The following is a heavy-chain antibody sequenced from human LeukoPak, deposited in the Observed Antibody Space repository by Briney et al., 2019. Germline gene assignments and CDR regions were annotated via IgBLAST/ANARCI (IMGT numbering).Heavy chain of an antibody. CDR1: GXTFSSYG. Sequence: GGSLRLSCAASGXTFSSYGMHWVRQAPGKGLEWVAVISYDGSNKYYADSVKGRFTISRDNSKNTLYLQMNSLRAEDTAVYYCAKQGIVGATAPYFDYWGQGTLVTVSS. V-gene: IGHV3-30*18. J-gene: IGHJ4*02. D-gene: IGHD1-26*01. CDR3: AKQGIVGATAPYFDY. CDR2: ISYDGSNK.